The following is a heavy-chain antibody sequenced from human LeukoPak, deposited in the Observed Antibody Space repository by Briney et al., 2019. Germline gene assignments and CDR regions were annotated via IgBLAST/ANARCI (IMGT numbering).Heavy chain of an antibody. CDR3: ALVRGVFDY. CDR2: IYYSGST. V-gene: IGHV4-39*01. Sequence: KSSEPLSLTCTVSGGSISSSSYYWGWIRQPSGKGLEWIGSIYYSGSTYYNPSLKSRVTISVDTSKHQFSLKLSSVTAADTAVYYCALVRGVFDYWGQGTLVTVSS. CDR1: GGSISSSSYY. D-gene: IGHD3-10*01. J-gene: IGHJ4*01.